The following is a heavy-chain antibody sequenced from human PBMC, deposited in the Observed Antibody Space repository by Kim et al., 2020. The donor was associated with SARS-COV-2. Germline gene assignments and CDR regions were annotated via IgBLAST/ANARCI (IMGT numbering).Heavy chain of an antibody. CDR1: GFTFSSYS. Sequence: GGSLRLSCAASGFTFSSYSMNWVRQAPGKGLEWVSSISSSSSYIYYADSVKGRFTISRDNAKNSLYLQMNSLRAEDTAVYYCASRGGGLRAPFDYWGQGTLVTVSS. CDR3: ASRGGGLRAPFDY. CDR2: ISSSSSYI. J-gene: IGHJ4*02. D-gene: IGHD5-12*01. V-gene: IGHV3-21*01.